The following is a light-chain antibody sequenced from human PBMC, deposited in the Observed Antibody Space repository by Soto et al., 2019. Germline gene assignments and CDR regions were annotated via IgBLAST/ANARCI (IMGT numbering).Light chain of an antibody. V-gene: IGKV3-11*01. CDR2: DAS. CDR1: QSVSSY. CDR3: QQRSNWPPVT. Sequence: EIVLTQSPATLSLSPGERATLSCRASQSVSSYLVWYQQKPGQAPRLLIYDASNRATSIPARFSGSGSGTDFTLTISSLEHEDFAVYYCQQRSNWPPVTFGQGTKLEIK. J-gene: IGKJ2*01.